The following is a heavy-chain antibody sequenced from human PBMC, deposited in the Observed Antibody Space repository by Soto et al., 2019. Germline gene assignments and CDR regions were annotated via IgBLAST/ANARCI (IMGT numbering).Heavy chain of an antibody. CDR1: GGSFRGNY. CDR2: FSDSGST. V-gene: IGHV4-34*01. J-gene: IGHJ6*02. CDR3: ARGNFYYGLDV. Sequence: QVQLQQWGAGLLKPSETLSLICAVYGGSFRGNYWSWIRQPPGKGLEWIGEFSDSGSTNYNPSLKSRVTISEDMSKSHFSLKLSSVAAADTAVYYCARGNFYYGLDVWGQGTTVTVSS.